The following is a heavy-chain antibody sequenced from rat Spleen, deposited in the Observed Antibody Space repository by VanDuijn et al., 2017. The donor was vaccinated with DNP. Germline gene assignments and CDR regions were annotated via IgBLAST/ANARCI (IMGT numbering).Heavy chain of an antibody. CDR1: GYTFSTYY. Sequence: QIQLQQSGAELAKPGSSVMIPCRASGYTFSTYYISWIKQTTGQGLEYIGYINTGSGGTNYNEKFKGKATLTGDKSSSTVFMQLSSLTPDDSAVYYCARDYSNYGFAYWGQGTLVTVSS. J-gene: IGHJ3*01. CDR2: INTGSGGT. D-gene: IGHD1-2*01. V-gene: IGHV1-43*01. CDR3: ARDYSNYGFAY.